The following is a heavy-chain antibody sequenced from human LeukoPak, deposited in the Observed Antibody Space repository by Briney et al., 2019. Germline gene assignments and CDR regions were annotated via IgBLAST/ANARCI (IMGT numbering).Heavy chain of an antibody. CDR3: ARGVSY. D-gene: IGHD5/OR15-5a*01. CDR2: IKQDGSEI. Sequence: GGSLRLSCAASGFTFSSNWMSWVRQAPGKGLEWVANIKQDGSEIYYVDSVKGRFTISRGNAKNSLYLQMNSLRAEDTAVYYCARGVSYWGQGTLVTVSS. J-gene: IGHJ4*02. CDR1: GFTFSSNW. V-gene: IGHV3-7*01.